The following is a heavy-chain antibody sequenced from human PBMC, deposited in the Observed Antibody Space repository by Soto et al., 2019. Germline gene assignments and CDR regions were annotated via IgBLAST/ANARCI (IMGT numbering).Heavy chain of an antibody. Sequence: GGSLRLSGAASGFTFSSYWITWVRQAPWRGLEWVANVNPGGSEKYYVDSAKGRFTISRDNAKNSLYLQMNSLRAEDTAVYYCAREPSGYDGGGFDYCGQGSQVTVYS. CDR3: AREPSGYDGGGFDY. J-gene: IGHJ4*02. V-gene: IGHV3-7*01. CDR1: GFTFSSYW. CDR2: VNPGGSEK. D-gene: IGHD5-12*01.